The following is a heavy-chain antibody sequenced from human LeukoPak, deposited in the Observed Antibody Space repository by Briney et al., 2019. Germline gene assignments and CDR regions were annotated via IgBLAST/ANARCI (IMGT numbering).Heavy chain of an antibody. CDR2: INPSGGST. D-gene: IGHD3-22*01. CDR1: GYTFTGYY. V-gene: IGHV1-46*01. Sequence: ASVKVSCKASGYTFTGYYMHWVRQAPGQGFEWMGIINPSGGSTSYAQRFQGRDTMTRDTSTSTVDMELSSLSSEDTAVYYCARGDDSSGYYYVFDYWGQGTLVTVSS. CDR3: ARGDDSSGYYYVFDY. J-gene: IGHJ4*02.